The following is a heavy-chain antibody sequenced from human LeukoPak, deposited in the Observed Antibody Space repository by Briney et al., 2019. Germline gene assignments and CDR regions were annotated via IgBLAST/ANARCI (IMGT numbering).Heavy chain of an antibody. CDR2: IYSGGST. V-gene: IGHV3-53*01. CDR1: GFTVSSNY. CDR3: ARDFPPWATGGDWRALNAFDI. Sequence: GGSLRLSCAASGFTVSSNYMSWVRQAPGKGLEWVSVIYSGGSTYYADSVKGRFTISRDNSKNTLYLQMNSLRAEDTAVYYCARDFPPWATGGDWRALNAFDIWGQGTMVTVSS. J-gene: IGHJ3*02. D-gene: IGHD3/OR15-3a*01.